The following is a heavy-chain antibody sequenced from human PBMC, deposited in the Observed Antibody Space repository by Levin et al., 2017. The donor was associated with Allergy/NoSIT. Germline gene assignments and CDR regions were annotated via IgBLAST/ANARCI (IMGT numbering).Heavy chain of an antibody. D-gene: IGHD2-15*01. CDR1: GFTFSSYA. CDR3: AKGASCSGGSCYSGAFDI. CDR2: ISGSGGST. J-gene: IGHJ3*02. V-gene: IGHV3-23*01. Sequence: PGGSLRLSCAASGFTFSSYAMSWVRQAPGKGLEWVSAISGSGGSTYYADSVKGRFTISRDNSKNTLYLQMNSLRAEDTAVYYCAKGASCSGGSCYSGAFDIWGQGTMVTVSS.